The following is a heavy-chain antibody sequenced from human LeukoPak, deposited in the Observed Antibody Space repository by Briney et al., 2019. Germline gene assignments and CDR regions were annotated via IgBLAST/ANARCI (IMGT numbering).Heavy chain of an antibody. CDR3: AREGLSGYAEASLYYYYYYGMDV. D-gene: IGHD3-10*01. Sequence: SETLSLTCTVSGGSISGSAYYWAWIRQPPGKGLEWIGSIYYNGRTLYNPSLKSRVIMSVDTSKNQFSLKLSSVTAADTAVYYCAREGLSGYAEASLYYYYYYGMDVWGQGIMVTVSS. CDR1: GGSISGSAYY. V-gene: IGHV4-39*07. CDR2: IYYNGRT. J-gene: IGHJ6*02.